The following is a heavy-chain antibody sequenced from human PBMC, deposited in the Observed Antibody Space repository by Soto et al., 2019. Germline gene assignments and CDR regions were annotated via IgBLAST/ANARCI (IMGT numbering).Heavy chain of an antibody. J-gene: IGHJ6*02. CDR3: ARDLGIAAAGTVYYYYYGMDV. CDR2: ISSSSSTI. CDR1: GFTFSSYS. D-gene: IGHD6-13*01. V-gene: IGHV3-48*02. Sequence: EVQLVESGGGLVKPGGSLRLSCAASGFTFSSYSMNWVRQAPGKGLEWVSYISSSSSTIYYADSVKGRFTISRDNAKNSLYLQMNSLRDEDTAVYYCARDLGIAAAGTVYYYYYGMDVWGQGTTVTVSS.